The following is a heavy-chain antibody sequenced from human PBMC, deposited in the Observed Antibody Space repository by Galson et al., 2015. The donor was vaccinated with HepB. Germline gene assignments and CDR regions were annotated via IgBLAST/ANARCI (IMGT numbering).Heavy chain of an antibody. Sequence: SVKVSCRASGYTFTSYGISWVRQAPGQGLEWMGWISAYNGNTNYAQKLQGRVTMTTDTSTSTAYMELRSLRSDDSAVYYCARGGSSGVVITPFDYWGQGTLVTVPS. D-gene: IGHD3-3*01. CDR1: GYTFTSYG. CDR2: ISAYNGNT. CDR3: ARGGSSGVVITPFDY. V-gene: IGHV1-18*04. J-gene: IGHJ4*02.